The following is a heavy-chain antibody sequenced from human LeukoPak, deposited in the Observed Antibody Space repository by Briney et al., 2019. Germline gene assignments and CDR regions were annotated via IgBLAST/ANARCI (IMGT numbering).Heavy chain of an antibody. D-gene: IGHD3-10*01. CDR2: ISNTGSPI. J-gene: IGHJ4*02. V-gene: IGHV3-48*01. CDR1: GLTFSTYG. CDR3: ARGRGEY. Sequence: GGSLRLSCVASGLTFSTYGMNWVPQSPGKGLEWVSHISNTGSPIYYADSVKGRFTISRDNAKNSLYLQMNSLRVEDTAMYYCARGRGEYWGQGTLVTVYS.